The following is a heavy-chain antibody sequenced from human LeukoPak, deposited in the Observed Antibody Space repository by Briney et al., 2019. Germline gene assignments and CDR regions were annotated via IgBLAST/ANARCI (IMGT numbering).Heavy chain of an antibody. CDR2: IYYSGST. D-gene: IGHD3-22*01. V-gene: IGHV4-59*01. J-gene: IGHJ5*02. Sequence: PSETLSLTCTVSGGSISSYYWSWIRQPPGKGLEWIGYIYYSGSTNYNPSLKSRVTISVDTSKNQFSLKLSSVTAADTAVYYCARRSYYYDSSGYSNWFDPWGQGTLVTVSS. CDR1: GGSISSYY. CDR3: ARRSYYYDSSGYSNWFDP.